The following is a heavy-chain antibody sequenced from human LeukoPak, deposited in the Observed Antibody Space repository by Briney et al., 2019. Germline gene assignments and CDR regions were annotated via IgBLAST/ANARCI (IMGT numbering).Heavy chain of an antibody. V-gene: IGHV3-30*18. CDR1: GFTFSSYG. J-gene: IGHJ4*02. CDR3: AKDLGSGRYVFDY. D-gene: IGHD3-10*01. CDR2: ISYDGGNK. Sequence: PGGSLRLSCAASGFTFSSYGMHWVRQAPGKGLEWVALISYDGGNKYYADSVKGRLTISRDNSKNTLYLQMNSLRAEDTAVHYCAKDLGSGRYVFDYWGQGTLVTVSS.